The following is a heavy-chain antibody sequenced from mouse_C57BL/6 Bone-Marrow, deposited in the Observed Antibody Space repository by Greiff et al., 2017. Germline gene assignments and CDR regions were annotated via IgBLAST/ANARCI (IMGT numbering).Heavy chain of an antibody. Sequence: QVQLQQSGPGLVQPSQSLSITCTVSGFSLTSYGVHWVRQSPGKGLEWLGVIWRGGSTDYNAAFMSRLSITKDNSKSQFFFKMNRLQADDTAIYYCAKDYYGSSYWYFDVWGTGTTVTVSS. D-gene: IGHD1-1*01. CDR3: AKDYYGSSYWYFDV. CDR1: GFSLTSYG. CDR2: IWRGGST. V-gene: IGHV2-5*01. J-gene: IGHJ1*03.